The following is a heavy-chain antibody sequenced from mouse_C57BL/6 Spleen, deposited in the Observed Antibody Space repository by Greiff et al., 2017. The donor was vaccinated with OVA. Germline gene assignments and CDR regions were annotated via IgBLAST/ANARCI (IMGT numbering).Heavy chain of an antibody. Sequence: EVMLVESGGGLVKPGGSLKLSCAASGFTFSSYTMSWVRQTPEKRLEWVATISGGGGNHYYPERVKGRFPISRDNAKTPPYLQMSSVRSEDTAVYYCARGGNSWYFDVWGTGTTVTVSS. CDR1: GFTFSSYT. J-gene: IGHJ1*03. CDR2: ISGGGGNH. D-gene: IGHD2-1*01. V-gene: IGHV5-9*01. CDR3: ARGGNSWYFDV.